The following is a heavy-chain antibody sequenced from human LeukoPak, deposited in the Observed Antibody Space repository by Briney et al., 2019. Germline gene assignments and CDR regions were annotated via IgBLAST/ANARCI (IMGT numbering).Heavy chain of an antibody. CDR3: ARGNKWLRYWKLDY. CDR2: INHSGST. Sequence: PSETLSLTCAVYGGSFSGYYWSWIRQPPGKGLEWIGEINHSGSTNYNPSLKSRVTISVDTSKNQFSLKLSSVTAADTAVYYCARGNKWLRYWKLDYWGQGTLVTVSS. CDR1: GGSFSGYY. V-gene: IGHV4-34*01. J-gene: IGHJ4*02. D-gene: IGHD5-12*01.